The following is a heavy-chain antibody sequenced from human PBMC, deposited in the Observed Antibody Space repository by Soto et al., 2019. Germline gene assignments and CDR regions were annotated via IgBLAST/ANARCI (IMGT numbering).Heavy chain of an antibody. CDR3: ARKELVVPAAMVYYYYYYMDV. CDR2: IIPIFGTA. D-gene: IGHD2-2*01. J-gene: IGHJ6*03. CDR1: GGTFSSYA. Sequence: GASVKVSCKASGGTFSSYAISWVRQAPGQGLEWMGGIIPIFGTANYAQKFQGRVTITADESTSTAYMELSSLRSEDTAVYYCARKELVVPAAMVYYYYYYMDVWGKGTTVTVSS. V-gene: IGHV1-69*13.